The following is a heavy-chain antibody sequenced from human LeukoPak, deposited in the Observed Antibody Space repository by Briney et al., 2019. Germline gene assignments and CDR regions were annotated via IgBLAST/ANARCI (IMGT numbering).Heavy chain of an antibody. V-gene: IGHV3-66*01. CDR1: GFTFSSYA. J-gene: IGHJ4*02. CDR2: IYSGGST. Sequence: GGSLRLSCAASGFTFSSYAMSWVRQAPGKGLEWVSVIYSGGSTYYVDSVKGRFTISRDNSKNTLYLQMNSLRAEDTAVYYCARAASNGPVVALADYWGQGTLVTVSS. CDR3: ARAASNGPVVALADY. D-gene: IGHD2-15*01.